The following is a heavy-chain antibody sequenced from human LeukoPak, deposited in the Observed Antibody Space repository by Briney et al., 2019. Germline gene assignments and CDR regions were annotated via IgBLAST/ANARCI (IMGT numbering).Heavy chain of an antibody. CDR1: GFIFSSYA. Sequence: GGSLRLCCAASGFIFSSYALSWVRQAPGKGLEWVSTISGSGSTRHSADFVKGRFTISRDNSKNTLYLQMNSLRAEDTAVYYCAKELSTVRDYWGQGTLVTVSS. CDR2: ISGSGSTR. J-gene: IGHJ4*02. D-gene: IGHD3-10*01. V-gene: IGHV3-23*01. CDR3: AKELSTVRDY.